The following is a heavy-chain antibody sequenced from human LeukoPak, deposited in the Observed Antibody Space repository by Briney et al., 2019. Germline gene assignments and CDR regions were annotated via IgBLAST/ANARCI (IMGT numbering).Heavy chain of an antibody. V-gene: IGHV4-59*01. CDR3: ARDLPYDSSGYGAFDI. J-gene: IGHJ3*02. CDR2: IYYSGST. CDR1: GGSISSYY. Sequence: SETLSLTCTVSGGSISSYYWSWIRQPPGKGLEWIGYIYYSGSTNYNPSLKNRVTISVDTSKNQFSLKLSSVTAADTAVYYCARDLPYDSSGYGAFDIWGQGTMVTVSS. D-gene: IGHD3-22*01.